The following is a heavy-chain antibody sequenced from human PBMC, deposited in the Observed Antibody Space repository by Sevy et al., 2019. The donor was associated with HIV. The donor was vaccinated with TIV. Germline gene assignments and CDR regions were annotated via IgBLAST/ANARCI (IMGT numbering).Heavy chain of an antibody. J-gene: IGHJ4*02. CDR2: MRPNSGEV. D-gene: IGHD3-22*01. CDR3: AQGYYFTY. V-gene: IGHV1-8*01. CDR1: RSTFVSND. Sequence: VSVKVSCKASRSTFVSNDINWLRQAPGQGLEWVGWMRPNSGEVGYAQKFQGRVTMTRNSSITTAYMELGRLRFDDTAVYYCAQGYYFTYWGQGTVVCVSS.